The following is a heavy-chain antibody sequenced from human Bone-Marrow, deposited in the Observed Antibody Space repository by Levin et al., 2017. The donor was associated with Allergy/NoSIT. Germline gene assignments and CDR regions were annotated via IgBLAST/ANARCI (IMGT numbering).Heavy chain of an antibody. J-gene: IGHJ5*02. D-gene: IGHD2-2*01. CDR2: ISSSSSYI. CDR3: AREPSTKGKIVVVPAALRNWFDP. V-gene: IGHV3-21*01. CDR1: GFTFSSYS. Sequence: PGGSLRLSCAASGFTFSSYSMNWVRQAPGKGLEWVSSISSSSSYIYYADSVKGRFTISRDNAKNSLYLQMNSLRAEDTAVYYCAREPSTKGKIVVVPAALRNWFDPWGQGTLVTVSS.